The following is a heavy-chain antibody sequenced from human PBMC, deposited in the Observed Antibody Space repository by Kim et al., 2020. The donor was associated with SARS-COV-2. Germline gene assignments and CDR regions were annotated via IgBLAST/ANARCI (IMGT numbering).Heavy chain of an antibody. D-gene: IGHD3-16*02. J-gene: IGHJ4*02. V-gene: IGHV3-23*01. Sequence: KGRFTISRDNSKDTLYLQMNSRGAEDTAVYYCAKGDDYVWGSYRGSFFDYWGQGTLVTVSS. CDR3: AKGDDYVWGSYRGSFFDY.